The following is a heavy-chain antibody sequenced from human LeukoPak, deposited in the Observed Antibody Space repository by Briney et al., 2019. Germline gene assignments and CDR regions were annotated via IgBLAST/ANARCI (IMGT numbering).Heavy chain of an antibody. CDR1: GGSISSDSYY. D-gene: IGHD1-7*01. V-gene: IGHV4-39*01. Sequence: SETLSLTCTVSGGSISSDSYYWGWIRQPPGKGLEWIGSIYYSGSTYYNPSLKSRVTISVDTSKNQFSLKLTSVTAADTAVYYCATISRNYNYYYFGMDVWGQGTTVTVSS. CDR2: IYYSGST. J-gene: IGHJ6*02. CDR3: ATISRNYNYYYFGMDV.